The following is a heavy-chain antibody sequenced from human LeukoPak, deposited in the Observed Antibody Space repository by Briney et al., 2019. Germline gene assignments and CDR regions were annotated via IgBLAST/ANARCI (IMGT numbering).Heavy chain of an antibody. CDR2: ISSSSSYI. CDR1: GFTFSSYS. J-gene: IGHJ5*02. V-gene: IGHV3-21*01. CDR3: ARDLYDSSGYYPAWFDP. D-gene: IGHD3-22*01. Sequence: GGSLRLSCAASGFTFSSYSMNWVRQAPGKGPEWVSSISSSSSYIYYADSVKGRFTISRDNAKNSLYLQMNSLRAEDTAVYYCARDLYDSSGYYPAWFDPWGQGTLVTVSS.